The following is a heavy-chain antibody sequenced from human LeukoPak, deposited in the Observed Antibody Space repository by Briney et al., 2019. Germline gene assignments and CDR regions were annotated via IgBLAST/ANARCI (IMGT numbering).Heavy chain of an antibody. CDR3: AREITTLTTDAFGY. CDR1: RYTFTGYF. CDR2: INPKSGVT. J-gene: IGHJ4*02. Sequence: ASVKVSCKPSRYTFTGYFMHWVRQAAGQEREGMGWINPKSGVTNYEQKPQGRVTITRDTAINTAYMELSRRRSDDPAVYYCAREITTLTTDAFGYWGQEPLVPVPS. V-gene: IGHV1-2*02. D-gene: IGHD4-17*01.